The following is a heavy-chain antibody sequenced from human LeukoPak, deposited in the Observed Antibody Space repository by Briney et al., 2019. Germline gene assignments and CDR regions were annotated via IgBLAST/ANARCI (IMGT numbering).Heavy chain of an antibody. V-gene: IGHV4-59*01. CDR2: IYYSGST. J-gene: IGHJ5*02. Sequence: PSETLSLTCTVSGGSISSYYWSWIRQPPGKGLEWIGYIYYSGSTNYNPSLKSRVTISVDTSKNQFSLKLSSVTAADTAVYYCAREGDFWRGYYKVRRVYWFDPWGQGTLVTVSS. D-gene: IGHD3-3*01. CDR3: AREGDFWRGYYKVRRVYWFDP. CDR1: GGSISSYY.